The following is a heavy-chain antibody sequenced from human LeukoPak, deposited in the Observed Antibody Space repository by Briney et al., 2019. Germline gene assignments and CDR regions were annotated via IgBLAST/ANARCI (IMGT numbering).Heavy chain of an antibody. CDR2: IYYSGST. Sequence: SETLSLTCTISGGSISSYYWSWIRQPPGKGLEWIGYIYYSGSTNYNPSLKSRVTISVDTSKNQFSLKLSSVTAADTAVYYCASGRDGYNYEIWGQGTLVTVSS. J-gene: IGHJ4*02. D-gene: IGHD5-24*01. CDR1: GGSISSYY. CDR3: ASGRDGYNYEI. V-gene: IGHV4-59*01.